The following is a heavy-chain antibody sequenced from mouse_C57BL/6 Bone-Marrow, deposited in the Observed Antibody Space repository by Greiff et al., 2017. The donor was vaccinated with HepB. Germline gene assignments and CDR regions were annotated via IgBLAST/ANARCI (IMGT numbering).Heavy chain of an antibody. J-gene: IGHJ3*01. CDR1: GFSLTSYG. D-gene: IGHD1-1*01. CDR2: IWRGGST. CDR3: AKTVSYYYGSSPFAY. V-gene: IGHV2-5*01. Sequence: QVQLKESGPGLVQPSQRLSITCTVSGFSLTSYGVHWVRQSPGEGLEWLGVIWRGGSTDYNAAFMSRLSITKDNSKSQVFFKMNSPQADDTAIYYCAKTVSYYYGSSPFAYWGQGTLVTVSA.